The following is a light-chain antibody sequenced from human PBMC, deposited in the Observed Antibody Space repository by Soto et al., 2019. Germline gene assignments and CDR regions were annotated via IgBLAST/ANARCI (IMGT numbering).Light chain of an antibody. J-gene: IGKJ4*01. CDR3: QRYNNWPLT. V-gene: IGKV3-15*01. CDR1: QSVSSK. CDR2: DTS. Sequence: EIVTTQSPATLSVSPGERATLSCRASQSVSSKLAWFQQKPGQAPSLLIYDTSTRATGVPARFSGSRSGTEFTLTINSLQSEDFAVYYCQRYNNWPLTFGGGTKVDIK.